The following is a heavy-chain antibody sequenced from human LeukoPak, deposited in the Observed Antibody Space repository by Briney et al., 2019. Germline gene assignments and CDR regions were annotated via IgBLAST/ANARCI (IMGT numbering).Heavy chain of an antibody. CDR1: GGSISSGGYY. Sequence: PSETLSLTCTVSGGSISSGGYYWSWIRQPPGKGLEWIGYIYHSGSTYYNPSLKSRVTISVDRSKNQFSLKLSSVTAADTAVYYCASTSNSDYFDYWGQGTLVTVSS. D-gene: IGHD4-11*01. J-gene: IGHJ4*02. CDR2: IYHSGST. CDR3: ASTSNSDYFDY. V-gene: IGHV4-30-2*01.